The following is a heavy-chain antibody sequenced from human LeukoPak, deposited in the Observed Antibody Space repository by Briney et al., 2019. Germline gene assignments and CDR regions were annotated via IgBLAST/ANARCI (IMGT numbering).Heavy chain of an antibody. CDR1: GYTFTGYY. J-gene: IGHJ4*02. D-gene: IGHD3-3*01. V-gene: IGHV1-2*02. CDR3: ARDHYDFWSGYYTGVSGY. CDR2: INPNSGGT. Sequence: ASVKVSCKASGYTFTGYYMHWVRQAPGQGLEWMGWINPNSGGTNYAQKFQGRVTMTRDTSISTAYMELSRLRSDDTAVYYCARDHYDFWSGYYTGVSGYWGQGTLVTVSS.